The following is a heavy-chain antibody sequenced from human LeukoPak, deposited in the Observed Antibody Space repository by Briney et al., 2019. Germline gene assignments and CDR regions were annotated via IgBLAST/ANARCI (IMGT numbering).Heavy chain of an antibody. CDR1: GDSVCSISGG. D-gene: IGHD3-10*01. J-gene: IGHJ5*02. CDR3: VRDLGPGRAFWFDP. Sequence: SQTLSLTCAVSGDSVCSISGGWNWIRQSPSRGLEWLGRTYYRSRWYTDYAIFVESRISIKSDISKNQFSLQLNSVTPEDTAVYYCVRDLGPGRAFWFDPWGHGTLVTVSS. CDR2: TYYRSRWYT. V-gene: IGHV6-1*01.